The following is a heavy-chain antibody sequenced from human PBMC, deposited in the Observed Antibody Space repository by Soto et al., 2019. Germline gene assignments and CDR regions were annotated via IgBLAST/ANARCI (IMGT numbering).Heavy chain of an antibody. CDR2: ISYDGSNK. CDR3: AKDDFDSSGYQAFYFDN. V-gene: IGHV3-30*18. D-gene: IGHD3-22*01. CDR1: GFTFSSYG. J-gene: IGHJ4*02. Sequence: QVQLVESGGGVVQPGRSLRLSCAASGFTFSSYGMHWVRQAPGKGLEWVAVISYDGSNKYYADSVTGRFTISRDNYKNTMYLQMHSLRAEDTAVYYCAKDDFDSSGYQAFYFDNWGQGTLVTVSS.